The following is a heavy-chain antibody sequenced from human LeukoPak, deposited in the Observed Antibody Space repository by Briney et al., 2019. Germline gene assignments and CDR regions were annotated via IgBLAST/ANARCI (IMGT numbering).Heavy chain of an antibody. J-gene: IGHJ5*02. CDR2: IYSGGST. Sequence: PGGSLRLSCAASGFTVSSNYMSWVRQAPGKGLEWVSVIYSGGSTYYADSVKGRFTISRDNSKNTLYLQMNSLRAEDTAVYYCARSPGILEWLFLPGWFDPWGQGTLVTVSS. D-gene: IGHD3-3*01. CDR3: ARSPGILEWLFLPGWFDP. V-gene: IGHV3-66*02. CDR1: GFTVSSNY.